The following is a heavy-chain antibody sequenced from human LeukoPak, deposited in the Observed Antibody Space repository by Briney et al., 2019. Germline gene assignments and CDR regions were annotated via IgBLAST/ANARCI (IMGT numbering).Heavy chain of an antibody. Sequence: GASVKVSCKASGYTFTSYDINWVRQAPGQGLEWMGWMNLNSGNTGYAQKFQGRVTMTRNTSISTAYMELSSLRSEDTAVYYCARSYYYDSSGYWSWMGDYYYYMDVWGKGNTVTISS. J-gene: IGHJ6*03. CDR2: MNLNSGNT. CDR1: GYTFTSYD. V-gene: IGHV1-8*01. CDR3: ARSYYYDSSGYWSWMGDYYYYMDV. D-gene: IGHD3-22*01.